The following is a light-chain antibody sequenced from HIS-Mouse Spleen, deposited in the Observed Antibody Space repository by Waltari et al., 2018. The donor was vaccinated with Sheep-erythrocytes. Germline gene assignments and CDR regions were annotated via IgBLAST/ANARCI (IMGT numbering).Light chain of an antibody. CDR3: SSYAGSNNWV. CDR1: SRDVGGYND. Sequence: QSALTQPPSASGSPGQSVTISCTGTSRDVGGYNDVSWYQQHPGKAPKPMIYEVSKRPSGVPDRFSGSKSGNTASLTVSGLQAEDEADYYCSSYAGSNNWVFGGGTKLTVL. V-gene: IGLV2-8*01. J-gene: IGLJ3*02. CDR2: EVS.